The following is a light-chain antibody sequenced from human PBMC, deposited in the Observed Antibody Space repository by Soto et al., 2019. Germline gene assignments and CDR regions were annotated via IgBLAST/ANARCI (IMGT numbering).Light chain of an antibody. CDR2: DVS. Sequence: QSALTQPASVTGSPGQSITISCTGSSSDAGGYNFVSRYQQQPGKFPKRMIYDVSSRPSGVSDRFSGSKSGNTASLTISGLQAEDEGDYDCSSYTSSSPHVFVSGTKLPVL. CDR3: SSYTSSSPHV. V-gene: IGLV2-14*03. J-gene: IGLJ1*01. CDR1: SSDAGGYNF.